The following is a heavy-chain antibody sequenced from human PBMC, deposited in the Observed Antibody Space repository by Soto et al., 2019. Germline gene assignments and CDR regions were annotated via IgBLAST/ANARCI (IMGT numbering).Heavy chain of an antibody. CDR2: INHSGSS. J-gene: IGHJ2*01. Sequence: QVQLQQWGAGLLKPSETLSLTCAVHGGSFSGFYWTWIRQPPGKELEWIGEINHSGSSNYNPPLKSRVTMSLDTSRNQFSLSLNSVTAADTAVYYCARMAGPWYFDLWGRGTLVTVSS. CDR3: ARMAGPWYFDL. V-gene: IGHV4-34*01. CDR1: GGSFSGFY.